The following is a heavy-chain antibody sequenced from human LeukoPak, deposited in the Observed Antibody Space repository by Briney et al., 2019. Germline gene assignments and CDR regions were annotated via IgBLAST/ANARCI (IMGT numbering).Heavy chain of an antibody. V-gene: IGHV3-74*01. CDR3: ARALAVAGSVGGLVD. J-gene: IGHJ4*02. CDR1: GFTFSSYW. Sequence: GGSLRLSCAASGFTFSSYWMHWVRQAPGKGLMWLSRINSDESSTSYADSVKGRFTISRDNAQNTLYLQMNSLRAEDTAVYYCARALAVAGSVGGLVDWGQGTLVTVSS. CDR2: INSDESST. D-gene: IGHD6-19*01.